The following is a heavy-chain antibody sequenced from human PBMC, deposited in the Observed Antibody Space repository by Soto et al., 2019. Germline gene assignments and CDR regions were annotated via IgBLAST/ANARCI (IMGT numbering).Heavy chain of an antibody. CDR2: VSGSGSSP. J-gene: IGHJ4*02. D-gene: IGHD5-18*01. CDR3: VKGKESGYRGAFDS. V-gene: IGHV3-23*01. CDR1: GFNFGSYA. Sequence: PGGSLRLSCAAAGFNFGSYAMGWVRQAPGKGLEWVSGVSGSGSSPYYADSVKGRLTISKDKYKNTLYLDLSNLRSEDTAVYFCVKGKESGYRGAFDSWGQGTMVTVSS.